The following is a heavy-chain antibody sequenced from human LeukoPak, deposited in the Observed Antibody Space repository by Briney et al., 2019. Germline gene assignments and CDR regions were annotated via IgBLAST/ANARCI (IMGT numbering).Heavy chain of an antibody. Sequence: ASVKVSCKASAYTFTSYGISWVRQAPAQGLEWMGWISAYNGNTNYAQNLQGRVTMTTDTSTSRAYMELRSVRAEDTAVYYCARGITGGGSYTQNDYWGQGTLVTVS. CDR1: AYTFTSYG. CDR3: ARGITGGGSYTQNDY. D-gene: IGHD2-15*01. J-gene: IGHJ4*02. CDR2: ISAYNGNT. V-gene: IGHV1-18*01.